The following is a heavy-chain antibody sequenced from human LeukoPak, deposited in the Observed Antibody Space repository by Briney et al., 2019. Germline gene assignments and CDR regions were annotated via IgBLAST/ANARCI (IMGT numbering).Heavy chain of an antibody. CDR3: AGSGGSSCFLGCGFDY. Sequence: PGGSLRLSCAASGFTFSSYWMHWVRQAPGKGLVWVSRINSDGSSTSYADSVKGRFTISRDNTKNTLYLQMNSLRAEDTAVYYCAGSGGSSCFLGCGFDYWGQGTLVTVSS. CDR1: GFTFSSYW. J-gene: IGHJ4*02. V-gene: IGHV3-74*01. D-gene: IGHD2-15*01. CDR2: INSDGSST.